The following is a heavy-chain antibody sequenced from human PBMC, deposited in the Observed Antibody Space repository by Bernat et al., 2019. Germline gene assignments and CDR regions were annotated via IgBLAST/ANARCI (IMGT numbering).Heavy chain of an antibody. V-gene: IGHV3-33*01. Sequence: QVQLVESGRGVVQPGRSLRLSCAASGFTFSSYGMHWVRQAPGKGLEWVAVIWYDGSNKYYADSVKGRFTISRDNSKNTLYLQMNSLRAEDTAVYYCAREYCTGGVCSSFDYWGQGTLVTVSS. D-gene: IGHD2-8*02. CDR1: GFTFSSYG. J-gene: IGHJ4*02. CDR3: AREYCTGGVCSSFDY. CDR2: IWYDGSNK.